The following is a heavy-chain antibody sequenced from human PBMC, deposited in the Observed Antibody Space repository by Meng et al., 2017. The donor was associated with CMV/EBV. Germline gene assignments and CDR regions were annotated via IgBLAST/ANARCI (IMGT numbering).Heavy chain of an antibody. CDR1: GYTFTGYY. CDR3: ARDISGCFDY. J-gene: IGHJ4*02. Sequence: ASVKVSCKASGYTFTGYYMHWVRQAPGQGLEWMGWISAYNGSTNYAQKLQGRVTMTTDTSTSTAYMELRSLRSDDTAVYYCARDISGCFDYWGQGTLVTVSS. V-gene: IGHV1-18*04. D-gene: IGHD3-22*01. CDR2: ISAYNGST.